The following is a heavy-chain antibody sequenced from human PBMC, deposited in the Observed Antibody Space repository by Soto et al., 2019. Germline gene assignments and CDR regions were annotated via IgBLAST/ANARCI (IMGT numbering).Heavy chain of an antibody. CDR2: ISGSGGST. Sequence: EVQLLESGGGLVQPGGSLRLSCAASGFTFSSYAMSWVRQAPGQGLEWVSAISGSGGSTYYADSVKGRFTISRDNSKNTRYLQMNSLRAEDTAVYYCAKAIRSVVVAPLGYWGQGTLVTVSS. CDR1: GFTFSSYA. J-gene: IGHJ4*02. D-gene: IGHD2-15*01. CDR3: AKAIRSVVVAPLGY. V-gene: IGHV3-23*01.